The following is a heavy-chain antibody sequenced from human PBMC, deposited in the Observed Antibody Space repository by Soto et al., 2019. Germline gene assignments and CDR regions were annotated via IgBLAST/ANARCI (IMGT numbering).Heavy chain of an antibody. Sequence: PGGSLRLSCAASGFTFSSYAMHWVRQAPGKGLEWVAVISYDGSNKYYADSVKGRFTISRDNSKNTLYLQMNSLRAEDTAVYYCARDSYYDSSGPTDYWGQGTLVTVSS. CDR2: ISYDGSNK. V-gene: IGHV3-30-3*01. D-gene: IGHD3-22*01. CDR3: ARDSYYDSSGPTDY. J-gene: IGHJ4*02. CDR1: GFTFSSYA.